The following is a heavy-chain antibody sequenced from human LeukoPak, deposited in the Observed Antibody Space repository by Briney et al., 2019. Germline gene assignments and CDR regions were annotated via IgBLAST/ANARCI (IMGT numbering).Heavy chain of an antibody. J-gene: IGHJ4*02. Sequence: SETLSLTCTVSGGSISSSSYYWGWIRQPPGKGLEWIGSIYYSGSTYYNPSLKSRVTISVDTSKNQFSLKLSSVTAADTAVYYCARPEYSSGWYPSYFDYWGQGTLVTVSS. CDR3: ARPEYSSGWYPSYFDY. V-gene: IGHV4-39*07. CDR1: GGSISSSSYY. D-gene: IGHD6-19*01. CDR2: IYYSGST.